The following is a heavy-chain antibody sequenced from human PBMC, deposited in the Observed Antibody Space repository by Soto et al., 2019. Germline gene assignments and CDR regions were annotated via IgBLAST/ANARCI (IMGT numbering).Heavy chain of an antibody. J-gene: IGHJ4*02. Sequence: QEQLVQSGAEVKKPGSSVKVSCKASGGLFSSYPISWVRQVHGQGLEWMGGIIPVFQTAYYTHRFQGRVTITADESTNTAYMELSSLRSEDTAIYYCARGGSGYTWFNEFWGQGTLVTVSS. V-gene: IGHV1-69*01. D-gene: IGHD3-22*01. CDR1: GGLFSSYP. CDR3: ARGGSGYTWFNEF. CDR2: IIPVFQTA.